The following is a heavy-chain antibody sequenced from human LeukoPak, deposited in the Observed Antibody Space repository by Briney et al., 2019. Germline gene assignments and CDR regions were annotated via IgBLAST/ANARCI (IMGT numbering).Heavy chain of an antibody. J-gene: IGHJ4*02. CDR2: MNPNSGNT. CDR3: ARGRVKKGYYYDSSGLDY. CDR1: GYTFTSYD. Sequence: GASVKVSCKASGYTFTSYDINWVRQATGQGLEWMGWMNPNSGNTGYAQKFQGRVTITRNTSISTAYMELSSLRSEDTAVYYCARGRVKKGYYYDSSGLDYWGQGTLVTVSS. D-gene: IGHD3-22*01. V-gene: IGHV1-8*03.